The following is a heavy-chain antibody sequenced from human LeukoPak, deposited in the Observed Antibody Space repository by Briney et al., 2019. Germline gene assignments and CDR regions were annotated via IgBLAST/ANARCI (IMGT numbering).Heavy chain of an antibody. CDR2: ISSSSSTI. D-gene: IGHD6-6*01. Sequence: GGSLRLSCAASGFTFSSYSMNWVRQAPGKGLEWVSYISSSSSTIYYADSVKGRFTISRDNAKNSLYLQLNSLRAEDTAVYYCARTILDSSSPSPSYYFDYWGQGTLVTVSS. V-gene: IGHV3-48*04. J-gene: IGHJ4*02. CDR3: ARTILDSSSPSPSYYFDY. CDR1: GFTFSSYS.